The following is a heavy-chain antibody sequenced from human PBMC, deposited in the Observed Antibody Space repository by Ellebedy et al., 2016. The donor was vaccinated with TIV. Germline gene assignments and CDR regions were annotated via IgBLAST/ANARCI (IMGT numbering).Heavy chain of an antibody. CDR2: INPSGGST. CDR1: GYTFTSYY. CDR3: ARSTVRGKYYFDY. J-gene: IGHJ4*02. V-gene: IGHV1-46*01. D-gene: IGHD3-10*01. Sequence: AASVKVSCKASGYTFTSYYMHWVRQAPGLRLEWMGIINPSGGSTSYAQKFQGRITVTRDTSTSTLYMELSSLRSEDTAVYYCARSTVRGKYYFDYWGQGTLVTVSS.